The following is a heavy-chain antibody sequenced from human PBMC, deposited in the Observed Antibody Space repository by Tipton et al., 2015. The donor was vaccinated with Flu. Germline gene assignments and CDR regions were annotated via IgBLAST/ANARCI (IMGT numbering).Heavy chain of an antibody. CDR1: GGSVSPYY. D-gene: IGHD4-11*01. CDR3: ARDLVQDYRDQYFGMDV. CDR2: IYYRGTT. V-gene: IGHV4-59*02. Sequence: LRLSCTVSGGSVSPYYWNWVRQSPGKGLEWIGYIYYRGTTGYNPSLKSRVTISVDASKNQVSLKLTSVTAADTAVYYCARDLVQDYRDQYFGMDVWGQGTTVTVSS. J-gene: IGHJ6*02.